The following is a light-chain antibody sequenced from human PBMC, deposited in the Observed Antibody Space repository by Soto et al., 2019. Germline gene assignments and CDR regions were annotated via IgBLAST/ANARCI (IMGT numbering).Light chain of an antibody. CDR1: QSISSW. Sequence: DIQMTQSPSTLSASVGDRVTITCRASQSISSWLGWYQQKPGKAPKLLIYKASSLESGVPSRFSGSGSGTEFTLTISSLQPDDFATYYCQQYNGTFGQGTKVEIK. J-gene: IGKJ1*01. CDR3: QQYNGT. CDR2: KAS. V-gene: IGKV1-5*03.